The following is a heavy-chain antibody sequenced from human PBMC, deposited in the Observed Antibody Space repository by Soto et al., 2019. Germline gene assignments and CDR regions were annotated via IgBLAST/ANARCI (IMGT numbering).Heavy chain of an antibody. CDR1: GYTFSGSV. D-gene: IGHD4-17*01. Sequence: GASVKVSCKASGYTFSGSVMHWVRQAPGQRLEWMGWINADNGNTKYSQKFQDRVTLTRDTSASTAYMELSSLRSEDTTVYYCATEIDATTATSLDYWGQGTLVTVS. CDR3: ATEIDATTATSLDY. J-gene: IGHJ4*02. CDR2: INADNGNT. V-gene: IGHV1-3*01.